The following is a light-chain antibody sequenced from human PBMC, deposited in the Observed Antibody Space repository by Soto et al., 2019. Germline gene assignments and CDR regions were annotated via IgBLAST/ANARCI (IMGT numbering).Light chain of an antibody. J-gene: IGKJ5*01. CDR2: GAS. CDR1: QSVSSSY. V-gene: IGKV3-20*01. Sequence: EFLLTQSPGTLSLSPGERATLSCRASQSVSSSYLAWYQQKPGQAPRLLIYGASSRATGIPDTFSGSGSGTDYTPTISRLEPEDFAVYYCKHYGNTITFGQGTRHEIK. CDR3: KHYGNTIT.